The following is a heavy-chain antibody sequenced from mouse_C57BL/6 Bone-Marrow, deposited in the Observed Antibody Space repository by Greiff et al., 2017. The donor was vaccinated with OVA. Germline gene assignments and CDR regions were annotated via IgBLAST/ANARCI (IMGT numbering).Heavy chain of an antibody. CDR3: TRDYSNYYAIDY. J-gene: IGHJ4*01. CDR1: GYTFTDYE. V-gene: IGHV1-15*01. Sequence: QVQLQQSGAELVRPGASVTLSCKASGYTFTDYEMHWVKQTPVHGLEWIGAIDPETGGTAYNQKFKGKAILTADKSSSTAYMELRSLTSEDSAVYYCTRDYSNYYAIDYWGQGTSVTVSS. CDR2: IDPETGGT. D-gene: IGHD2-5*01.